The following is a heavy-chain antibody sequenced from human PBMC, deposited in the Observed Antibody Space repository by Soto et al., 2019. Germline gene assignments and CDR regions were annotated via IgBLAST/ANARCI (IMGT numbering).Heavy chain of an antibody. J-gene: IGHJ4*02. CDR3: ASLNDDYVSY. D-gene: IGHD4-17*01. Sequence: SETLSLTCTVSGGSISSSTYYWGWIRQSPGKGLEWIGSIYYSGSTYYNPSLKSRVTISVDTSKNQFSLKLSSVTAADTAVYYCASLNDDYVSYWGQGTLVTVSS. CDR1: GGSISSSTYY. CDR2: IYYSGST. V-gene: IGHV4-39*01.